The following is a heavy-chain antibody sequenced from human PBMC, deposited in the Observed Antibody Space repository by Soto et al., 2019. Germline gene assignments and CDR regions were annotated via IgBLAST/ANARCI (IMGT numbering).Heavy chain of an antibody. D-gene: IGHD2-15*01. CDR3: TGRYCSGGSCYVGY. CDR1: GGSISSFP. V-gene: IGHV4-59*12. J-gene: IGHJ4*02. Sequence: PSETLSLTCTVSGGSISSFPWSWIRQPPGKGLEYIGNVYYSGNTNYNPSLKSRVIVSVDTSKNQFSLKLSSVTAADTAVYYCTGRYCSGGSCYVGYWGQGTLVTVSS. CDR2: VYYSGNT.